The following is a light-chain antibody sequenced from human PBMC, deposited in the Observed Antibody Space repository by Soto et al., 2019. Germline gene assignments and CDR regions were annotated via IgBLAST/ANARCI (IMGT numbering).Light chain of an antibody. Sequence: EIVLTQSPGTLSLSPGERANLSCRASQSVSSSYLAWYQQKPGQAPRLLIYGASSRATGIPDRFSGSGSGTDLTLTISRLEPEDFTVYYRQQYGSSPPGTFGQGTKLEIK. J-gene: IGKJ2*02. CDR2: GAS. V-gene: IGKV3-20*01. CDR3: QQYGSSPPGT. CDR1: QSVSSSY.